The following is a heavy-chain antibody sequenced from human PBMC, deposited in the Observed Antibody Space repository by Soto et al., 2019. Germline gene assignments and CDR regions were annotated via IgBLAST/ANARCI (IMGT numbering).Heavy chain of an antibody. CDR1: GGSISGGIYY. J-gene: IGHJ2*01. Sequence: HVQLQVSGQGLVKPSETLSLTCTVSGGSISGGIYYWSWVRQSPGKGLEWIGYIFHSGSTFYNPSLGSRVTISVDTSKNQFSLRLSSVTAADTAVYYCAREIIPLTTDWYFDLWGRGTLVTVSS. CDR2: IFHSGST. D-gene: IGHD4-17*01. CDR3: AREIIPLTTDWYFDL. V-gene: IGHV4-30-4*01.